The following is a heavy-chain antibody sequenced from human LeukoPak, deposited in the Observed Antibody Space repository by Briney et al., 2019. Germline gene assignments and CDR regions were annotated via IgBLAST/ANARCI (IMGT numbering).Heavy chain of an antibody. CDR2: IYTSGST. D-gene: IGHD6-6*01. V-gene: IGHV4-61*02. CDR3: ARGGSSSSWAFDY. CDR1: GGSISSGSYY. Sequence: SETLSLTCTVSGGSISSGSYYWSWIRQPAGKGLEWIGRIYTSGSTNYNPSLKSRVTISVDTSKNQFSLKLSSVTAADTAVYYCARGGSSSSWAFDYWGQGTLVTVSS. J-gene: IGHJ4*02.